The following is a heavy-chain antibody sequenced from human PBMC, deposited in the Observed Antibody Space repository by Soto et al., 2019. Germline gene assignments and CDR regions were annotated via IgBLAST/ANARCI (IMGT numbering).Heavy chain of an antibody. CDR1: GFTFSSYG. V-gene: IGHV3-33*06. Sequence: GGSLRLSCAASGFTFSSYGMHWVRQAPGKGLEWVAVIWYDGSNKYYADSVKGRFTISRDNSKNTLYLQMNSLRAEDTAVYYCAKGLPANYGWYFDLWGRGTLVTVSS. J-gene: IGHJ2*01. CDR3: AKGLPANYGWYFDL. D-gene: IGHD1-7*01. CDR2: IWYDGSNK.